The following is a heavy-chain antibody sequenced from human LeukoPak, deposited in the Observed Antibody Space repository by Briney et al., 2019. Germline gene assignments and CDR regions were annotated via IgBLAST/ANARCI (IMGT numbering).Heavy chain of an antibody. J-gene: IGHJ4*02. Sequence: SETLSLTCAVYGGSFSGYYWSWIRQPPGKGLEWIGEINHSGSTNYNPSLKSRVTISVDTSKNQFSLKLSSVTAADTAVYYCARVRVYYGSGSLYFDYWGQGTLVTVSS. V-gene: IGHV4-34*01. D-gene: IGHD3-10*01. CDR1: GGSFSGYY. CDR3: ARVRVYYGSGSLYFDY. CDR2: INHSGST.